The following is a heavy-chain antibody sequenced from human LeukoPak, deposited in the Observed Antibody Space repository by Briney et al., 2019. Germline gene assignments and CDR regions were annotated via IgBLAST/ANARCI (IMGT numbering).Heavy chain of an antibody. Sequence: GGSLRLSCAASGFTFSSYGMHWVRQAPGKGLEWVAVISYDGSNKYYADSVKGRFTISRDNAKNSLYLQMNSLRGDDTAVYYCARDQYGDYDFDYWGQGTLVTVSS. CDR2: ISYDGSNK. V-gene: IGHV3-30*03. CDR3: ARDQYGDYDFDY. D-gene: IGHD4-17*01. J-gene: IGHJ4*02. CDR1: GFTFSSYG.